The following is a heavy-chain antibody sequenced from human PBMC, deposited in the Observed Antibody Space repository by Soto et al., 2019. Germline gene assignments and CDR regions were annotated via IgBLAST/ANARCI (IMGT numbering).Heavy chain of an antibody. J-gene: IGHJ3*02. CDR3: ARGPGITMVRGVIRLLDAFDI. V-gene: IGHV4-59*01. CDR2: IYYSGST. D-gene: IGHD3-10*01. CDR1: GGSISSYY. Sequence: SETLSLTCTVSGGSISSYYWSWIRQPPGKGLEWIGYIYYSGSTNYNPSLKSRVTISVDTSKNQFSLKLSSVTAADTAVYYCARGPGITMVRGVIRLLDAFDIWGQGTMVTVSS.